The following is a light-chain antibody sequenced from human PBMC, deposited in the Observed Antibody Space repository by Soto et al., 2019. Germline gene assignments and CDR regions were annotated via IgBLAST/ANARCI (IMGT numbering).Light chain of an antibody. CDR3: ETWDSNTHKV. Sequence: QAVVTQSSSASASLGSSVKLTCTLSSGHSSYIIAWHQQQPGKAPRYLMKLEGSGSYNKGSGVPDRFSGSSSGADRYLTISNLQSEDEADYYCETWDSNTHKVFGGGTKLTV. J-gene: IGLJ3*02. CDR2: LEGSGSY. CDR1: SGHSSYI. V-gene: IGLV4-60*03.